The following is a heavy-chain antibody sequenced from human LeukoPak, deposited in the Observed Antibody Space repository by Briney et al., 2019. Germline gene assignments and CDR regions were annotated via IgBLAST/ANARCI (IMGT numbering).Heavy chain of an antibody. CDR1: GGSISSNY. CDR3: ARDRGTVTNWFDP. D-gene: IGHD4-17*01. Sequence: SETLSLTCTVSGGSISSNYWSWIRQPAGKGLEWIGHIYTSGSTNYNPSLKSRVTMSVDTSKNQFSLKLRSVTAADTAVYYCARDRGTVTNWFDPWGQGTLVTVSS. CDR2: IYTSGST. J-gene: IGHJ5*02. V-gene: IGHV4-4*07.